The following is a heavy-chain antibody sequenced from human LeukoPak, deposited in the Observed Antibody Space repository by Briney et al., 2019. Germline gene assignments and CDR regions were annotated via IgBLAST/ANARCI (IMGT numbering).Heavy chain of an antibody. Sequence: PGGSLRLSCAASGFTFSSYGMHWVRQAPGKGLEWVAVISYDGSNKYYADSVKGRFTISRDNSKNTLYLQMSSLRAEDTAVYYCAKSQVGYDFWSGYYTDYWGQGTLVTVSS. CDR2: ISYDGSNK. V-gene: IGHV3-30*18. CDR1: GFTFSSYG. D-gene: IGHD3-3*01. CDR3: AKSQVGYDFWSGYYTDY. J-gene: IGHJ4*02.